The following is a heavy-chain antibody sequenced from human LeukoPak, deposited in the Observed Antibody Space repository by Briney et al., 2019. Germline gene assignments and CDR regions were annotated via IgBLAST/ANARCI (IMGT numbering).Heavy chain of an antibody. V-gene: IGHV3-74*01. Sequence: GGSLRLSCAASGFTFSSYWMHWVRQAPGKGVVWVSRINSDGSSTSYADSVKGRFTISRDNAKNTLYLQMNSLRAEDTAVYYCAREYQLLYNWFDPWGQGTLVTVSS. CDR1: GFTFSSYW. CDR2: INSDGSST. D-gene: IGHD2-2*02. CDR3: AREYQLLYNWFDP. J-gene: IGHJ5*02.